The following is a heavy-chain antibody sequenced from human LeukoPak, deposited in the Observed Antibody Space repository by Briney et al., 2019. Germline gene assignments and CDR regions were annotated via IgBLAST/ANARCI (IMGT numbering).Heavy chain of an antibody. Sequence: GGSLRLSCAASGFTFSSYWMSWVRQAPGKGLEWVSYITSSSNTIYYADSVKGRFTISRDNAKNSLYLQMNSLRDEDTAVYYCARLVRGVYGMDVWGQGTTVTVSS. V-gene: IGHV3-48*02. J-gene: IGHJ6*02. CDR3: ARLVRGVYGMDV. D-gene: IGHD3-10*01. CDR1: GFTFSSYW. CDR2: ITSSSNTI.